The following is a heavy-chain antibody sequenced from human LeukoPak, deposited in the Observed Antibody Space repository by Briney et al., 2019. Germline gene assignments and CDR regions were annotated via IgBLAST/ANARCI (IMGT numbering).Heavy chain of an antibody. J-gene: IGHJ4*02. D-gene: IGHD3-10*01. CDR3: AILPHGSGSYGPAGGFDY. CDR2: IHHSGST. Sequence: PSETLSHTRAVSGGSISSRNWWSCVHQPPGKGLEWIGEIHHSGSTNYNPSLKSRVTISVDKSKNQFSLKLSSVTAADTAVYYCAILPHGSGSYGPAGGFDYWGQGTLVTVFS. V-gene: IGHV4-4*02. CDR1: GGSISSRNW.